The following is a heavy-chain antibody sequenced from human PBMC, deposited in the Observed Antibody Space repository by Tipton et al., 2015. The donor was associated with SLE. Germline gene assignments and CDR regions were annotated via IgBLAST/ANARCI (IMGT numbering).Heavy chain of an antibody. CDR3: ARDLPGVTTGQFDY. V-gene: IGHV4-4*07. Sequence: GLVKPSETLYLTCTVSGDSIVTYHWNWIRQPAGKGLEWIGRIHSSGNINYNPSLKSRVTMSLDASKNQFSLSLRSVTAADTAVYYCARDLPGVTTGQFDYWGQGTLVTASS. CDR2: IHSSGNI. CDR1: GDSIVTYH. J-gene: IGHJ4*02. D-gene: IGHD4-11*01.